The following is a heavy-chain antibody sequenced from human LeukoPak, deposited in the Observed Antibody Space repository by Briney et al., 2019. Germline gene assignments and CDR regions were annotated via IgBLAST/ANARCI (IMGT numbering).Heavy chain of an antibody. Sequence: GESLKISCKGSGYSFTSYWIGWVRQMPGKGLEWTGIIYPGDSDTRYSPSFQGQVTISADKSISTAYLQWSSLKASDTAMYYCASHMYYYDSSGYYAGGPFDYWGQGTLVPVSS. CDR3: ASHMYYYDSSGYYAGGPFDY. CDR2: IYPGDSDT. CDR1: GYSFTSYW. D-gene: IGHD3-22*01. J-gene: IGHJ4*02. V-gene: IGHV5-51*01.